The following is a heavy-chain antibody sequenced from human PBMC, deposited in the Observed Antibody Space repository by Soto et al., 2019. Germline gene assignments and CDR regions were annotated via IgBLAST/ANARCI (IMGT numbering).Heavy chain of an antibody. CDR1: GYTFTSYA. J-gene: IGHJ5*02. V-gene: IGHV7-4-1*01. CDR2: INTNTGNP. CDR3: ARDNVRELPTYNWFDP. Sequence: QVQLVQSGSELKKPGASVKVSCKASGYTFTSYAMNWVRQAPGQGLEWMGWINTNTGNPTYAQGFTGRFVFSLDTPVSTAYLQICSLKAEDTAVYYCARDNVRELPTYNWFDPWGQGTLVTVSS. D-gene: IGHD1-26*01.